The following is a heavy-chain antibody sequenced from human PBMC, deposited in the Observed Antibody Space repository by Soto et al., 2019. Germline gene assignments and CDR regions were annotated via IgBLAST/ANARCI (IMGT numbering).Heavy chain of an antibody. V-gene: IGHV4-38-2*01. CDR2: IYQSVST. CDR3: ARILGAPLYYFDY. CDR1: GYSISIGNY. J-gene: IGHJ4*02. D-gene: IGHD1-26*01. Sequence: SETLSLTCPVSGYSISIGNYWGWLRQPPGKRLEWIGSIYQSVSTYYNPSLRSRATISVDTYKNQFSLKLSSVTAADTAVYYCARILGAPLYYFDYCGQGILVTVSS.